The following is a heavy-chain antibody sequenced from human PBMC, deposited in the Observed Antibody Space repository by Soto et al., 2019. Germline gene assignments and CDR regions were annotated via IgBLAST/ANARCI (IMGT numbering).Heavy chain of an antibody. CDR3: ARQTYSSYWYFDY. V-gene: IGHV4-59*08. CDR1: GGSISSYY. CDR2: LYSNGNN. D-gene: IGHD6-19*01. Sequence: SETLSLTCTVSGGSISSYYWSWTRQPPGKGLEWIRYLYSNGNNNYNPSLKSRVTISVDTSKNQFFLILTSVTAADTAVYYCARQTYSSYWYFDYWGQGTLVTVSS. J-gene: IGHJ4*02.